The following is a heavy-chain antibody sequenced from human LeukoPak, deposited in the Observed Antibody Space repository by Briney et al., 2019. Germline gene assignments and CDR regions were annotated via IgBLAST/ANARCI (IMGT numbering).Heavy chain of an antibody. V-gene: IGHV1-69*05. CDR3: ARGVTMVRGVDYYYYYYMDV. CDR2: IIPIFGTA. D-gene: IGHD3-10*01. J-gene: IGHJ6*03. Sequence: ASVSVSCKASGGTFSIYAIGWVRQAPGQGVEWMGGIIPIFGTANYAQKFQGRVTITTDQSTSTAYMELSSLRSEDTAVYYCARGVTMVRGVDYYYYYYMDVWGKGTTATVSS. CDR1: GGTFSIYA.